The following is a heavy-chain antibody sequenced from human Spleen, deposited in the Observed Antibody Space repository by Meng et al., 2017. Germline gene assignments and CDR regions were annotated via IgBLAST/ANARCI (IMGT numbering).Heavy chain of an antibody. D-gene: IGHD3-22*01. CDR1: GYTFTNYG. CDR3: ARAFTYDSSGIDY. Sequence: QGQLVQSGAEVKNPGASVKVSFKASGYTFTNYGLSWVRQAPGQGLEWMGWISTYNGNTNYAQKLQGRVTMTTDTSTSTAYMELRSLRSDDTAVYYCARAFTYDSSGIDYWGQGTRVTVSS. V-gene: IGHV1-18*01. CDR2: ISTYNGNT. J-gene: IGHJ4*02.